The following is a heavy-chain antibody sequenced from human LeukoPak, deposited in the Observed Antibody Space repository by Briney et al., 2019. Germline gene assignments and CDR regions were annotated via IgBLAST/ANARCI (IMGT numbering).Heavy chain of an antibody. J-gene: IGHJ4*02. CDR1: GDSIDSSTYY. Sequence: SETLSLTCTVSGDSIDSSTYYWGSIRQPPGKGLEWIGSIYYSGGTYSNPSLKSRVTISIDTSKNQFSLKLSSVTAADTAMYYCARLGFTMILVATTWGQGTLVTVSS. D-gene: IGHD3-22*01. CDR3: ARLGFTMILVATT. CDR2: IYYSGGT. V-gene: IGHV4-39*01.